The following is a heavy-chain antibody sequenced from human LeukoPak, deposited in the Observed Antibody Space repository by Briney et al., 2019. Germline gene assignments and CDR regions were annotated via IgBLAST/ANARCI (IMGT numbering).Heavy chain of an antibody. CDR2: IYYSGSS. CDR1: GGSISSYY. J-gene: IGHJ2*01. D-gene: IGHD5-24*01. V-gene: IGHV4-59*01. Sequence: PSETLSLTCTVSGGSISSYYWSWIRQPPGKGLEWIGYIYYSGSSNYNPSLKSRVTISVDTSKNQFSLKLSSVTAADTAVYYCAREMATITVRYFDLWGRGTLVTVSS. CDR3: AREMATITVRYFDL.